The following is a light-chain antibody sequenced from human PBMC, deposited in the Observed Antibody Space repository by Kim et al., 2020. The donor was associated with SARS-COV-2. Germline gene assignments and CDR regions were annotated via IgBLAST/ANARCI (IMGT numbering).Light chain of an antibody. V-gene: IGKV1-39*01. CDR2: AAS. CDR3: QQSYSNPFT. CDR1: QSISSN. Sequence: DIQMTQSPSSLSASVGDRVTITCRASQSISSNLNWYQQKPGKAPKLLIYAASSLQSGVPSRFSGSGSGTDFTLIISSLQPEDFATYYCQQSYSNPFTFGGGTKVDIK. J-gene: IGKJ4*01.